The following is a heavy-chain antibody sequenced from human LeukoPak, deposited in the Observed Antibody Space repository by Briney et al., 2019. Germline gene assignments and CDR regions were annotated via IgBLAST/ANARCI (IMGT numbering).Heavy chain of an antibody. D-gene: IGHD4-23*01. Sequence: HGESLKISCKASGYIFTTYWIGWVRQMPGKGLEWMGIIYPDDSDTRYGPSFQGQVTISADRSISTAYLQWSSLKASDTAMYYCASLIYGGNSALNWGQGTLVTVSS. CDR2: IYPDDSDT. V-gene: IGHV5-51*01. J-gene: IGHJ4*02. CDR1: GYIFTTYW. CDR3: ASLIYGGNSALN.